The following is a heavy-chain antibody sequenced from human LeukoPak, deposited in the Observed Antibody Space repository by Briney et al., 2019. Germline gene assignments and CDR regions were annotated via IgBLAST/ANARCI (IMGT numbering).Heavy chain of an antibody. CDR1: GFTLSNYN. V-gene: IGHV3-48*01. D-gene: IGHD3-16*01. CDR2: ISGSSTSI. J-gene: IGHJ3*02. Sequence: GGSLRLSCAASGFTLSNYNMNWVRQAPGKGLEWISYISGSSTSIYYADSVRGRFTISRDNARNSLYLQMNSLRAEDTAVYYCASIGGRLRAFDIWGQGTMVTVSS. CDR3: ASIGGRLRAFDI.